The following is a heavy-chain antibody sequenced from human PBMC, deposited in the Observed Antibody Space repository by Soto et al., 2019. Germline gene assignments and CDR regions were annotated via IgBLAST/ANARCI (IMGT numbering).Heavy chain of an antibody. J-gene: IGHJ4*02. V-gene: IGHV4-34*01. CDR2: INHSGST. Sequence: QVQLQQWGAGLLKPSETLSLTCAVYGGSFSGYYWNWIRQPPGTGLEWIGEINHSGSTNYNPSLKVRVTTSVDTSNNQFSLKLTSVTTADTAVDYCAKDKTTGLFDYWGQVTLVTVSS. D-gene: IGHD1-7*01. CDR3: AKDKTTGLFDY. CDR1: GGSFSGYY.